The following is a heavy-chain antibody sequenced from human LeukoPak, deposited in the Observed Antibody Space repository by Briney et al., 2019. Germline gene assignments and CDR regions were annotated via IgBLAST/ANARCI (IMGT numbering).Heavy chain of an antibody. V-gene: IGHV3-23*01. CDR3: AKDRGYYYDSSGYYPDAFDI. Sequence: GGSLRLSCAASGFTFSSYGMSWVRQAPGKGLEWVSAISGSGGSTYYADSVKGRFTISRDNSKNTLYLQMNSLRAEDTAVYYCAKDRGYYYDSSGYYPDAFDIWGQGTMVTVSS. J-gene: IGHJ3*02. CDR1: GFTFSSYG. D-gene: IGHD3-22*01. CDR2: ISGSGGST.